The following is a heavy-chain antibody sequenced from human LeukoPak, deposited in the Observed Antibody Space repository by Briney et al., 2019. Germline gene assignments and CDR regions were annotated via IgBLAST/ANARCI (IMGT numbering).Heavy chain of an antibody. CDR1: GFTFSSYA. V-gene: IGHV3-23*01. Sequence: PGGSLRLSCAASGFTFSSYAMSWVRQAPGKGLKWGSTINDNGDGTYYADSVKGRFTISRDNAKNSLYLQMNSLRAEDTALYYCAKEETSSGWYVLDYWGQGTLVTVSS. J-gene: IGHJ4*02. CDR2: INDNGDGT. D-gene: IGHD6-19*01. CDR3: AKEETSSGWYVLDY.